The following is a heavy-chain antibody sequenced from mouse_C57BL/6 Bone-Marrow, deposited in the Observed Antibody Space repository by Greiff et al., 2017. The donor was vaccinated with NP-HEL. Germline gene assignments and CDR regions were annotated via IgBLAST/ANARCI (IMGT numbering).Heavy chain of an antibody. CDR1: GFNIKDDY. V-gene: IGHV14-4*01. CDR2: LDPENGGT. Sequence: VQLQQSGAELVRPGASVKLSCTVSGFNIKDDYMHLVKQRPEQGLEWIGWLDPENGGTEYASKFQGKATLTANPSSTPAYLQLSSLTSTDTAVYSGTTGGSSPYSMDYWGQGTSVTVSS. J-gene: IGHJ4*01. D-gene: IGHD1-1*01. CDR3: TTGGSSPYSMDY.